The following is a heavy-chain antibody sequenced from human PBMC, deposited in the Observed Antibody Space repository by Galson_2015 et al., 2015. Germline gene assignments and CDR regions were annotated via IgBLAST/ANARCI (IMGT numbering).Heavy chain of an antibody. CDR3: ARSPGGGRRRDYFDY. CDR1: GGSISSSDYY. J-gene: IGHJ4*02. D-gene: IGHD3-16*01. V-gene: IGHV4-39*07. CDR2: IYYSGST. Sequence: SETLSLTCTVSGGSISSSDYYWGWLRQPPGKGLEWIGSIYYSGSTYYNPSLKSRVTISVDTSKNQFSLKLSSVTAADTAMYYCARSPGGGRRRDYFDYWGQGTLVTVSS.